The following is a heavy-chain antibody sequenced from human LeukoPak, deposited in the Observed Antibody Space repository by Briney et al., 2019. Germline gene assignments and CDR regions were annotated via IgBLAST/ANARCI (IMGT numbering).Heavy chain of an antibody. D-gene: IGHD1-26*01. J-gene: IGHJ4*02. CDR1: GGSINSNNW. CDR2: IYHSGTT. CDR3: ASNRGMGAYFDS. V-gene: IGHV4-4*02. Sequence: SETLSLTCAVSGGSINSNNWWSWVRQPPGKQLEWIGEIYHSGTTYYNPSLKSRVTISVDKSKNQFSLKLSSVIAADTAVYYCASNRGMGAYFDSWGQGTLVTVST.